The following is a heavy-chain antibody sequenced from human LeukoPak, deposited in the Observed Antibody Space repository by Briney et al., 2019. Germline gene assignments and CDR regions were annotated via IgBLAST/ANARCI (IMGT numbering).Heavy chain of an antibody. V-gene: IGHV4-38-2*02. Sequence: PSATLSLTCTVSGHSIGAGFVWGWIRRSPGKGLEWLGNIFHNGNTYYNPSLNGRVTMSPDTSGNQFSLTLTSVTAADTAVYFCARRGSITGWSFDYWGLGSLVTVSS. CDR1: GHSIGAGFV. CDR2: IFHNGNT. CDR3: ARRGSITGWSFDY. J-gene: IGHJ4*02. D-gene: IGHD1-14*01.